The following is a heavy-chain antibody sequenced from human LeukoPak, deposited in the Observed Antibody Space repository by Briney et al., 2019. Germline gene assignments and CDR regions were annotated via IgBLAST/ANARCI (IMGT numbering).Heavy chain of an antibody. J-gene: IGHJ4*02. Sequence: GGSLRLSCAASGLTFSNYWMHWVRQAPGKGLVWVSRINSDGSDTRYADSVKGRFTISRDNAKNTLYLQMNSLRVEDTAVYYCISSSPNFDYWGQGTLVTVSS. V-gene: IGHV3-74*01. CDR3: ISSSPNFDY. CDR2: INSDGSDT. CDR1: GLTFSNYW.